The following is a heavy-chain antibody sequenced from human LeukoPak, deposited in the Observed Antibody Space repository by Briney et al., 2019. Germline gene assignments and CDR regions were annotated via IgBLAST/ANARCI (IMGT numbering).Heavy chain of an antibody. Sequence: ASVKVSCKASGYTFTGYYMHWVRQAPGQGLEWMGWINPNSGGTNYAQKFQGWVTMTRDTSISTAYMELSRLRSDDTAVYYCARGGYYDSSGYSAFDIWGQGTMVTVSS. V-gene: IGHV1-2*04. CDR3: ARGGYYDSSGYSAFDI. CDR1: GYTFTGYY. J-gene: IGHJ3*02. CDR2: INPNSGGT. D-gene: IGHD3-22*01.